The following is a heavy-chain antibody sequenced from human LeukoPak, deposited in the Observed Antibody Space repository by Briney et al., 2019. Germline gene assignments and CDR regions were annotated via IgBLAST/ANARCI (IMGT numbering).Heavy chain of an antibody. V-gene: IGHV4-59*12. Sequence: SETLSLTCTVSGGSISSYYRSWIRQPPGKGLEWIGYIYHSGSTYYNPSLKSRVTISVDRSKNQFSLKLSSVTAADTAVYYCARAIMITFGGAIDAFDIWGQGTMVTVSS. CDR2: IYHSGST. D-gene: IGHD3-16*01. CDR1: GGSISSYY. J-gene: IGHJ3*02. CDR3: ARAIMITFGGAIDAFDI.